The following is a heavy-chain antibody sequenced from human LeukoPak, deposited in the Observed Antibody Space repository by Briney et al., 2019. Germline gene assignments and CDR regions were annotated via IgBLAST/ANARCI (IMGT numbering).Heavy chain of an antibody. V-gene: IGHV4-39*07. J-gene: IGHJ4*02. CDR1: GGSIRSGSYY. Sequence: SETLSLTCTVSGGSIRSGSYYYSWIRQPPGKGLEWIGEINHSGSTNYNPSLKSRVTISVDTSKNQFSLKLSSVTAADTAVYYCARALAAHDYWGQGTLVTVSS. CDR3: ARALAAHDY. D-gene: IGHD6-6*01. CDR2: INHSGST.